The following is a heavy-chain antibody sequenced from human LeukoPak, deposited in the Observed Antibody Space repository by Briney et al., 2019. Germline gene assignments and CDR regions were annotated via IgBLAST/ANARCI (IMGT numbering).Heavy chain of an antibody. D-gene: IGHD6-13*01. CDR2: ISYDGSNK. J-gene: IGHJ4*02. CDR1: GFTFSSYS. Sequence: PGGSLRLSCAASGFTFSSYSMNWVRQAPGKGLEWVAVISYDGSNKYYVDSVKGRFTISRDNSKNTLYLQMNSLRAEDTAVYYCAKSGYSSSWYFDYWGQGTLVTVSS. V-gene: IGHV3-30*18. CDR3: AKSGYSSSWYFDY.